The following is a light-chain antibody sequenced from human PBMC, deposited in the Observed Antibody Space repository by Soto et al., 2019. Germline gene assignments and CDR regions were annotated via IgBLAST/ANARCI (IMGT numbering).Light chain of an antibody. CDR3: KSYDSSLSGYVV. CDR1: SSNIGAGYD. V-gene: IGLV1-40*01. J-gene: IGLJ2*01. CDR2: RNN. Sequence: QSVLTQPPSVSGAPGQRVTISCTGSSSNIGAGYDAHWYQQLPGIAPKLLIYRNNNRPSGVPDRFSGSKSGNSASLAITGLQAEDEADYYCKSYDSSLSGYVVFGGRTKLTVL.